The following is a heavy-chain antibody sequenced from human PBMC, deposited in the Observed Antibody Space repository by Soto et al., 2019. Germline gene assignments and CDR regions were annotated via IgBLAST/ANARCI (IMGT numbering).Heavy chain of an antibody. V-gene: IGHV4-59*11. CDR3: ARDSSGWCSSTSCPRYGMDV. D-gene: IGHD2-2*01. Sequence: KTSETLSLTCTVSGGSISSHYWSWIRQPPGKGLEWIGYIYYSGSTYYNPSLKSRVTISVDTSKNQFSLKLSSVTAADTAVYYCARDSSGWCSSTSCPRYGMDVWGQGTTVTVSS. CDR1: GGSISSHY. J-gene: IGHJ6*02. CDR2: IYYSGST.